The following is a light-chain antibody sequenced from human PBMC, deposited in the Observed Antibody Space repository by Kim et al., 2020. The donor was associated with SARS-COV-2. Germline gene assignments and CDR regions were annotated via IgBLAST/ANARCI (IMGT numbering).Light chain of an antibody. Sequence: EIAMTQSTATLSVSPGKRVTLSCRTSGSVSGKLPWIQQRPDQAPRLLVYGVSTRAAGVPVRFSGSGSGTEFSLTIISLQSEDFGVYYGHHYANRPRTFGQGS. V-gene: IGKV3-15*01. CDR1: GSVSGK. CDR2: GVS. J-gene: IGKJ1*01. CDR3: HHYANRPRT.